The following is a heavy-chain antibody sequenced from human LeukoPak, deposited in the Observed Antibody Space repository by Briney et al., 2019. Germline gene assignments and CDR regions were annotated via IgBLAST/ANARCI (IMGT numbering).Heavy chain of an antibody. CDR3: ARDGSGSRKIDQ. D-gene: IGHD3-10*01. CDR2: IYYSGST. CDR1: GGSISSSSYY. J-gene: IGHJ4*02. V-gene: IGHV4-39*07. Sequence: SETLSLTCTVSGGSISSSSYYWGWIRQPPGKGLEWIGSIYYSGSTYYNPSLKSRVTISVDTSKNQFSLKLSSVTAADTAVYYCARDGSGSRKIDQWGQGTLVTVSS.